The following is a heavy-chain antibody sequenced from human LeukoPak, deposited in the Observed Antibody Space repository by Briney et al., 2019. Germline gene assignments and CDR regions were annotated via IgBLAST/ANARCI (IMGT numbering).Heavy chain of an antibody. CDR3: AGPPGATSFVY. CDR1: GGTFSSYA. J-gene: IGHJ4*02. CDR2: IIPIFGTA. Sequence: ASVKVSCKASGGTFSSYAISWVRQAPGQGLEWMGGIIPIFGTANYAQKFQGRVTITADESTSTAYMELSSLRSEDTAVYYCAGPPGATSFVYWGQGTLVTVSS. D-gene: IGHD1-26*01. V-gene: IGHV1-69*13.